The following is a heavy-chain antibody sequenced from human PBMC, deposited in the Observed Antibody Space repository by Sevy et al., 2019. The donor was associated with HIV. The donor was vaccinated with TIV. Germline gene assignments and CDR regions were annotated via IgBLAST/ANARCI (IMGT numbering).Heavy chain of an antibody. D-gene: IGHD6-19*01. Sequence: ASVKVSCKASGYTFTGYYMHWVRRAPGQGLEWMGWINPNSGGTNYAQTFQGRVTMTRDTSISTAYMELSRLRSDDTAVYYCARVEMGTDSSGWYVGWYYYYGMDVWGQGTTVTVSS. CDR2: INPNSGGT. CDR3: ARVEMGTDSSGWYVGWYYYYGMDV. V-gene: IGHV1-2*02. CDR1: GYTFTGYY. J-gene: IGHJ6*02.